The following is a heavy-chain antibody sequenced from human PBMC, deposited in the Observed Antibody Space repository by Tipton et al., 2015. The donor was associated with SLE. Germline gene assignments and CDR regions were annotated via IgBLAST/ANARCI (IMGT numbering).Heavy chain of an antibody. CDR2: INHSGST. Sequence: TLSLTCAVYGGSFSGYYWSWIRQPPGKGLEWIGEINHSGSTNYNPSLKSRVTISVDTSKNQFSLKLSSVTAADTAVYYCARVCLKWELLDLGGMDVWGQGTTVTVS. V-gene: IGHV4-34*01. D-gene: IGHD1-26*01. CDR3: ARVCLKWELLDLGGMDV. J-gene: IGHJ6*02. CDR1: GGSFSGYY.